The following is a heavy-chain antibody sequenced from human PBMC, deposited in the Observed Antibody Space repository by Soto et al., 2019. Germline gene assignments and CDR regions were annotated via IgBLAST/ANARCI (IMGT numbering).Heavy chain of an antibody. CDR3: ARGHYGMDV. V-gene: IGHV3-7*01. Sequence: EVQLMDSGGDLVQPGGSLRLSCTASGFTFSDHWMTWVCQAPGKGLEWVASVKPDGSERFYVESAKGRFTISRDNAKNSVYLQMSSLRVEDTAVYYCARGHYGMDVWGQGTTVTVSS. J-gene: IGHJ6*02. CDR2: VKPDGSER. CDR1: GFTFSDHW.